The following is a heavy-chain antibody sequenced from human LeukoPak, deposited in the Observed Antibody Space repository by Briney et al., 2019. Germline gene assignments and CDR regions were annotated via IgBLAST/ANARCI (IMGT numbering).Heavy chain of an antibody. Sequence: SETLSLTCIVSGYSISGGYYWSWIRQPPGMGLEWIGNIYYDGSTYYSPSLKSRVAISLDTSKNQFSLKLSSVTAADTAVYYCARGRHYHTGILGEAYWGQGTLVTVSS. CDR2: IYYDGST. V-gene: IGHV4-38-2*02. J-gene: IGHJ4*02. CDR3: ARGRHYHTGILGEAY. CDR1: GYSISGGYY. D-gene: IGHD3-10*01.